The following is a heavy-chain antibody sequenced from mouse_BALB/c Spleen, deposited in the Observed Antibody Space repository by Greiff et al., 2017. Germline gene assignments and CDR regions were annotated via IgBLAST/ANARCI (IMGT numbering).Heavy chain of an antibody. CDR2: ISDGGSYT. V-gene: IGHV5-4*02. J-gene: IGHJ2*01. CDR3: ARGYQYYFDY. CDR1: GFTFSDYY. Sequence: EVKLVESGGGLVKPGGSLKLSCAASGFTFSDYYMYWVRQTPEKRLEWVATISDGGSYTYYPDSVKGRFTISRDNAKNNLYLQMSSLKSEDSAMYYCARGYQYYFDYWGQGTTLTVSA. D-gene: IGHD5-1-1*01.